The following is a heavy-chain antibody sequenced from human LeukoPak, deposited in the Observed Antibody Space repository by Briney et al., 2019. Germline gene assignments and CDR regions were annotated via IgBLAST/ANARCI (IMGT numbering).Heavy chain of an antibody. D-gene: IGHD1-26*01. V-gene: IGHV1-69*13. CDR1: GGTFSSYA. J-gene: IGHJ3*02. CDR3: ARDHLLGGAFDI. Sequence: GASVKVSCKASGGTFSSYAISWVRQAPGQGLEWMGGIIPIFGTANYAQKFQGRVTITADESTSTAYMELSSLGSEDTAVYYCARDHLLGGAFDIWGQGTMVTVSS. CDR2: IIPIFGTA.